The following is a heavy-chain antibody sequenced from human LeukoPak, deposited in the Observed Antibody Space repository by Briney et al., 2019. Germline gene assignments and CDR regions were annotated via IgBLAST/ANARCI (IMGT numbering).Heavy chain of an antibody. D-gene: IGHD6-13*01. V-gene: IGHV4-34*01. Sequence: SETLSLTCAVYGGSFSGYYWSWIRQPPGKGLEWIGEINHSGSTNYSPSLKSRVTISVDTSKNQFSLKLSSVTAADTAVYYCARKGSSWYRAGMDVWGQGTTVTVSS. CDR3: ARKGSSWYRAGMDV. CDR1: GGSFSGYY. J-gene: IGHJ6*02. CDR2: INHSGST.